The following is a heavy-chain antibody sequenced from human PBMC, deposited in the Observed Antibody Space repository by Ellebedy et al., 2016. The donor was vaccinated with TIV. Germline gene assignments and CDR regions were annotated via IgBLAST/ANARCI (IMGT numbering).Heavy chain of an antibody. D-gene: IGHD5-18*01. CDR3: ARGGTFSHGLWYFDY. Sequence: GSLRLSCAVYGGSFSGYYWSWIRQPPGKGLEWIGEINHGGNTNYNPSLKSRVTISVDTSKNQFSLNLNSVTAADTAAYYCARGGTFSHGLWYFDYWGQGTLVTVSS. CDR1: GGSFSGYY. CDR2: INHGGNT. V-gene: IGHV4-34*01. J-gene: IGHJ4*02.